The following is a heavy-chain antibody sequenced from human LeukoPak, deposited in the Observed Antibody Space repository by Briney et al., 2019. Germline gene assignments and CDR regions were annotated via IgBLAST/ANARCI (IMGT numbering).Heavy chain of an antibody. J-gene: IGHJ5*02. CDR2: ISYTEST. CDR1: GDSISSSSYY. CDR3: ARQGGYYDSSGLNPNWFDP. D-gene: IGHD3-22*01. Sequence: SETLSLTCTVSGDSISSSSYYRGWIRQPPGKGLEWIGTISYTESTYYNPSLKSRVTISVDTSKTQFSLKVTSVTAADTAVYYCARQGGYYDSSGLNPNWFDPWGQGTLVTVSS. V-gene: IGHV4-39*01.